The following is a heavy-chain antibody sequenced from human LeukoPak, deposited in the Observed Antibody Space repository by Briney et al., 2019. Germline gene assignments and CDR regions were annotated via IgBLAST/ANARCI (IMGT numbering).Heavy chain of an antibody. D-gene: IGHD2-2*01. Sequence: ASVKVSCNTSGYTFSSYDVTWVRQAPGQGLEWMGWISGYNGNTAFAQMFRDRVTMTTDTSTSTAYMELRSLTSDDTAVYYCARSGHCSDTGCYAEGIDYWGQGTLVTVSS. CDR3: ARSGHCSDTGCYAEGIDY. CDR2: ISGYNGNT. CDR1: GYTFSSYD. J-gene: IGHJ4*02. V-gene: IGHV1-18*01.